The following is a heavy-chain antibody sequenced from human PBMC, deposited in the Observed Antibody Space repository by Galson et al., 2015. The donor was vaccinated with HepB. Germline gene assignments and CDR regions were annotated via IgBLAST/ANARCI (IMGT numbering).Heavy chain of an antibody. CDR1: GFTFRDHY. Sequence: SLRLSCAASGFTFRDHYMTWVRQAPGKGLEWVAVMNQDGSAWHYVDSVKGRFTISRDNAKNSLYLQMNSLRAEDTAVYFCARGRGFLIDYWGQGTLVSVSS. CDR2: MNQDGSAW. D-gene: IGHD3-3*01. CDR3: ARGRGFLIDY. J-gene: IGHJ4*02. V-gene: IGHV3-7*03.